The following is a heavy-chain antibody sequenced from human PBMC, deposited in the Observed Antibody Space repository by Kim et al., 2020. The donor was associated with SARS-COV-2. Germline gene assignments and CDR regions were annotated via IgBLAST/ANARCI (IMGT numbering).Heavy chain of an antibody. D-gene: IGHD1-7*01. J-gene: IGHJ4*02. CDR3: ARDRGGITGTTELNY. V-gene: IGHV3-33*01. Sequence: GGSLRLSCAASGFTFSSYGMHWVRQAPGKGLEWVAVIWYDGSNKYYADSVKGRFTISRDNSKNTLYLQMNSLRAEDTAVYYCARDRGGITGTTELNYWGQGTLVTVSS. CDR2: IWYDGSNK. CDR1: GFTFSSYG.